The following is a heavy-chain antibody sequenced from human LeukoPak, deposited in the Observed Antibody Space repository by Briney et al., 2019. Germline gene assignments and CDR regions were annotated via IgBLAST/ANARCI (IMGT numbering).Heavy chain of an antibody. CDR1: GSTFTSYG. V-gene: IGHV1-18*01. Sequence: ASVKVSFTASGSTFTSYGISWVRQAPGQGLAWMGWISAYNGNTNYAQKLPGRVTMTTDTSTSTAYMEPRSLRSDDTAVYYCARSMRGTGATTGDFDYWGQGTLVTVSS. CDR3: ARSMRGTGATTGDFDY. CDR2: ISAYNGNT. D-gene: IGHD1-26*01. J-gene: IGHJ4*02.